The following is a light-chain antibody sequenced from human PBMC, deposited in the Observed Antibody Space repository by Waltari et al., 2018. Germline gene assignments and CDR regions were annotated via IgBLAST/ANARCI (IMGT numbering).Light chain of an antibody. CDR2: DVS. CDR3: CSYAGSPSWV. CDR1: SNAVGGSKY. V-gene: IGLV2-11*01. J-gene: IGLJ3*02. Sequence: QSALTQPRSVSGSPGQSVTISCTGTSNAVGGSKYVSWYQQHPGKAPKLMMYDVSQRPSVGPDRFSVSKSGNTASLSIAGIQAEDEADYYCCSYAGSPSWVFGAGTKLTVL.